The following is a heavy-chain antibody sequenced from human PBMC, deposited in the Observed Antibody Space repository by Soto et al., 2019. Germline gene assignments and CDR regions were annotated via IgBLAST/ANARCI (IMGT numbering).Heavy chain of an antibody. D-gene: IGHD2-2*01. CDR3: ARDGSSTANWIDP. CDR2: IVPVFPSV. J-gene: IGHJ5*02. CDR1: GGAFNNYA. V-gene: IGHV1-69*13. Sequence: GASVKVSCKASGGAFNNYAIYWVRQAPGQGLEWLGTIVPVFPSVYYAPRFQGRLTITADGSTDTVYMMLTSLKSEDTAVYYCARDGSSTANWIDPWGQGTLVTVSS.